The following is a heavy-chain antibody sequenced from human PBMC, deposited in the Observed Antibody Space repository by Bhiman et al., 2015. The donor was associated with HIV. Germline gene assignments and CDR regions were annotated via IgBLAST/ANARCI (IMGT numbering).Heavy chain of an antibody. CDR2: IGSSRSII. Sequence: EVQLVESGGGLVQPGGSLRLSCAASGFTFSSYSMVWVRQAPGKGLEWISYIGSSRSIIHYADSVKGRFTISRDNARNSLYLQMNSLRTEDTAVYFCARGPSASDGQIPWVYWGQGTLVTVSS. CDR1: GFTFSSYS. CDR3: ARGPSASDGQIPWVY. J-gene: IGHJ4*02. V-gene: IGHV3-48*01. D-gene: IGHD5-24*01.